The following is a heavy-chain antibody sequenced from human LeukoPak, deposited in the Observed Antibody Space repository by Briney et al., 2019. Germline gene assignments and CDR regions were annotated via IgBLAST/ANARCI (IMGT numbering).Heavy chain of an antibody. CDR1: GYTFTSYG. CDR2: ISAYNGNT. V-gene: IGHV1-18*01. J-gene: IGHJ4*02. D-gene: IGHD3-16*02. Sequence: ASVKVSCKASGYTFTSYGISWVRQAPGQGREWMGWISAYNGNTNYVQKLQGRVTTTTDTSASEAYVALRSLRSDDTAVYYCARSTLFGLRELSFLPDYWGQGTLVNVSS. CDR3: ARSTLFGLRELSFLPDY.